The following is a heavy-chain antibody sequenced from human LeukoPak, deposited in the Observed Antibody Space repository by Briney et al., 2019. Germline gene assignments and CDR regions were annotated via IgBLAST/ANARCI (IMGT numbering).Heavy chain of an antibody. CDR2: ISSSSSYI. V-gene: IGHV3-21*01. D-gene: IGHD4-23*01. J-gene: IGHJ3*02. Sequence: GGSLRLSCAASGFTFSSYSMNWVRQAPRKGLEWVSSISSSSSYIYYADSVKGRFTISRDNAKNSLYLQMNSLRAEDTAVYYCARGVLYGGNSGAFDIWGQGTMVTVSS. CDR1: GFTFSSYS. CDR3: ARGVLYGGNSGAFDI.